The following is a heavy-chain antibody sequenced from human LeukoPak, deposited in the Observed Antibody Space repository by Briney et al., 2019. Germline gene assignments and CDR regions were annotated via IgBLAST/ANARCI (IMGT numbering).Heavy chain of an antibody. D-gene: IGHD2-2*01. CDR3: ARASKIVVVPAATPPDP. CDR2: INPNSGGT. Sequence: ASVKVSCKASGYTFTGYYMHWVRQAPGQGLEWMGWINPNSGGTNYAQKFQGRVTMTRDTSISIAYMELSRLRSDATAVYYCARASKIVVVPAATPPDPWGQGTLVTVSS. CDR1: GYTFTGYY. V-gene: IGHV1-2*02. J-gene: IGHJ5*02.